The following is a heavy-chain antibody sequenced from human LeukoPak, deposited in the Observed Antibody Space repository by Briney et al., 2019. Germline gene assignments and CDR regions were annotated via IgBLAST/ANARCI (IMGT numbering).Heavy chain of an antibody. Sequence: SETLSLTCTVSGGSITSSDYYWGWIRQPPGKGLEWIASIYYSGSTYYSPSLKSGATISVDTSKNQFSLTLRSVTATDTAVYYCARGLTRGYTYGGCFDPWGQGTLVTVSS. V-gene: IGHV4-39*01. J-gene: IGHJ5*02. CDR1: GGSITSSDYY. CDR3: ARGLTRGYTYGGCFDP. CDR2: IYYSGST. D-gene: IGHD5-12*01.